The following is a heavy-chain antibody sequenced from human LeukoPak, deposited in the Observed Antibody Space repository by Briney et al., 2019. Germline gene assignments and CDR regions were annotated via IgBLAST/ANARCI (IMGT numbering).Heavy chain of an antibody. V-gene: IGHV4-61*02. D-gene: IGHD3-22*01. CDR3: ARDFRRTYYYDSSGQNWFDP. CDR1: GGSISSGSYY. Sequence: SETLSLTCTVSGGSISSGSYYWSWIRQPAGKGLEWIGRIYTSGSTNYNPSLKSRVTISVDTSKNQFSLKLSSVTAADTAVYYCARDFRRTYYYDSSGQNWFDPWGQGTLVTVSS. CDR2: IYTSGST. J-gene: IGHJ5*02.